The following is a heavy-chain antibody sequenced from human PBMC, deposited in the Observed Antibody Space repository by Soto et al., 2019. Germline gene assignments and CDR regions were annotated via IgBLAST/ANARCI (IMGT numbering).Heavy chain of an antibody. Sequence: GGSLRLSCAASGFTFSSYGMHWVRQAPGKGLEWVAVIPYDGSNKYYADSVKGRFTISRDNSKNTLYLQMNSLRAEDTAVYYCAKGTSGEGYYYYYGMDVWGQGT. CDR1: GFTFSSYG. J-gene: IGHJ6*02. CDR2: IPYDGSNK. D-gene: IGHD3-10*01. CDR3: AKGTSGEGYYYYYGMDV. V-gene: IGHV3-30*18.